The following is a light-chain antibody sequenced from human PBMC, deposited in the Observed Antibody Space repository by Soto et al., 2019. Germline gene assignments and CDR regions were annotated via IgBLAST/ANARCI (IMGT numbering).Light chain of an antibody. CDR2: EVS. V-gene: IGLV2-14*01. J-gene: IGLJ1*01. CDR1: SSDVGGYNY. CDR3: TSYTSSSTLDV. Sequence: QSALTPPASVSGSPGQSITISCTGTSSDVGGYNYVSWYQQHPGKAPKLMIYEVSNRPSGVSNRFSGSKSGHTASLTISGLQSEDEADYFCTSYTSSSTLDVFGTGTKLTVL.